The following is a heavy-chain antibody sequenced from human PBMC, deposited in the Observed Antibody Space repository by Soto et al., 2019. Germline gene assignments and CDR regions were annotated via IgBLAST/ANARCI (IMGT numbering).Heavy chain of an antibody. CDR1: GFTFRSYA. CDR2: IPYDGSNK. J-gene: IGHJ4*02. CDR3: ARGAFGDSAMVTNYFDY. D-gene: IGHD5-18*01. V-gene: IGHV3-30-3*01. Sequence: SLRLACAASGFTFRSYAIHWGRQAPCKGLEWVAVIPYDGSNKYYTDSVKGRFTISRDNSKNTLYLQMNGLRAEDSAVYYCARGAFGDSAMVTNYFDYWGQGTLVTVSS.